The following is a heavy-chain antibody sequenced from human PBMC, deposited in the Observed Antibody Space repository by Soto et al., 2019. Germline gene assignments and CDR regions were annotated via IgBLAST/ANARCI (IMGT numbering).Heavy chain of an antibody. V-gene: IGHV3-30*18. J-gene: IGHJ4*02. CDR1: GFSFSNYG. Sequence: QVQLVESGGGVVQPGRSLRLSCAASGFSFSNYGMHWVRQGPGKGLEWVAFISSDGSNKDYTDSLKGRLTISRDNSKNTLSLQMTSLSAEDTAVYYGAKDRHSSGWWYFDNWGQGTLVTVSS. CDR2: ISSDGSNK. D-gene: IGHD6-19*01. CDR3: AKDRHSSGWWYFDN.